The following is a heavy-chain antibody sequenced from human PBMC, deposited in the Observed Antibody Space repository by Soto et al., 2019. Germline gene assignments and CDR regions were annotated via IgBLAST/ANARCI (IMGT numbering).Heavy chain of an antibody. CDR2: IDWDDDK. CDR3: ARVSYSSGLDV. D-gene: IGHD6-19*01. J-gene: IGHJ6*02. V-gene: IGHV2-70*04. CDR1: GFSLSTSGMR. Sequence: ESGPTLVNPTHTLTLTCTFSGFSLSTSGMRVSWIRQPPGKALEWLARIDWDDDKFYSTSLKTRLTISKDTSKNQVVLTMTNMDPVDTATYYCARVSYSSGLDVWGQGTTVTVSS.